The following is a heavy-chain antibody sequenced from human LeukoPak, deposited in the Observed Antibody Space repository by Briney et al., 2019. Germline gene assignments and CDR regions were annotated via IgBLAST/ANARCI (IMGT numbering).Heavy chain of an antibody. V-gene: IGHV1-2*02. Sequence: ASVKVSCKTSGYTFTAYYMHWVRQAPGQGLEWMGWINPNSGGTDYAQKFQGRVTMTRDTSISTAYMELSSLRSEDTAVYYCARDLPLSGYSSSSRWFDPWGQGTLVTVSS. CDR1: GYTFTAYY. CDR3: ARDLPLSGYSSSSRWFDP. J-gene: IGHJ5*02. D-gene: IGHD6-13*01. CDR2: INPNSGGT.